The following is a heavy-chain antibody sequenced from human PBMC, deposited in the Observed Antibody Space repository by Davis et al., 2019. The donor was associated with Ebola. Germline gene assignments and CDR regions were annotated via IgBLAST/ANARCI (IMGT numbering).Heavy chain of an antibody. V-gene: IGHV3-48*03. Sequence: SLKISCAASGFTFSSYEMNWVRQAPGKGLEWVSYISSSGSTIYYADSVKGRFTISRDNAKNSLYLQMNSLRAEDTAVYYCARAGYSYGYYYYYYGMDVWGQGTTVTVSS. J-gene: IGHJ6*02. CDR2: ISSSGSTI. CDR1: GFTFSSYE. D-gene: IGHD5-18*01. CDR3: ARAGYSYGYYYYYYGMDV.